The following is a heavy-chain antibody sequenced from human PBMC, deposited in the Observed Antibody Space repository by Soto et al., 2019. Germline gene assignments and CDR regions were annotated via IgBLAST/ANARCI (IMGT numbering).Heavy chain of an antibody. Sequence: GASVKVSCKASGGTFSSYAISWVRQAPGQGLEWMGGIIPIFGTANYAQKSQGRVTITADKSTSTAYMELSSLRSEDTAVYYCASQYYYDSSGYSNYGMDVWGQGTTVTV. CDR2: IIPIFGTA. D-gene: IGHD3-22*01. CDR3: ASQYYYDSSGYSNYGMDV. J-gene: IGHJ6*02. V-gene: IGHV1-69*06. CDR1: GGTFSSYA.